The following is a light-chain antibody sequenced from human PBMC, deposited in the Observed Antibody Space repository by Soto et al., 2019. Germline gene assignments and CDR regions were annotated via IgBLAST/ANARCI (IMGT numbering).Light chain of an antibody. V-gene: IGKV3-20*01. CDR1: QSVSSSY. J-gene: IGKJ1*01. CDR2: GAS. Sequence: EIVLTQSPGTLSLSPVAIATLSCRASQSVSSSYLAWYQQKPGQAPRLLIYGASSRATGIPDRFSGSGSGTDFTLTISRLEPEDFAAYYCQQYGSSPGTFGQGTKVDIK. CDR3: QQYGSSPGT.